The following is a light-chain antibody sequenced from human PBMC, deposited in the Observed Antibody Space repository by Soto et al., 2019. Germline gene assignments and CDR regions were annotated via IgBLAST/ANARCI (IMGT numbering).Light chain of an antibody. Sequence: QSALTQPASVSGSPGQSITISCTGTSSDVGSYNLVSWYQQHPGKAPKLMIYEVSKRPSGVSNRFSGFKSGNTASLTISGLQAEDEADYYCCSYAGSSTLNVFGTGTKLTVL. V-gene: IGLV2-23*02. CDR1: SSDVGSYNL. CDR3: CSYAGSSTLNV. J-gene: IGLJ1*01. CDR2: EVS.